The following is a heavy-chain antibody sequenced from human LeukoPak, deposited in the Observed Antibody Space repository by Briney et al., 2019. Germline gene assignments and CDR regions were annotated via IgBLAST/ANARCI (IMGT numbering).Heavy chain of an antibody. CDR2: ISAYNGNT. V-gene: IGHV1-18*01. Sequence: VSVKVSCKASGYTFTSYGISWVRQAPAQGLEWMGWISAYNGNTNYAQKLQGRVTMTTDTSTSTAYMELRSLRSDDTAVYYCARGKSSSWYLMYYFDYWGQGTLVTVSS. J-gene: IGHJ4*02. D-gene: IGHD6-13*01. CDR1: GYTFTSYG. CDR3: ARGKSSSWYLMYYFDY.